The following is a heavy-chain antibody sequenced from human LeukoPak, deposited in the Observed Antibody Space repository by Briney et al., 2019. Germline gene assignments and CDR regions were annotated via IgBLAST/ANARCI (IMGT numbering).Heavy chain of an antibody. CDR2: MNPNSGNT. CDR3: ARGRDGYNSYWFDP. Sequence: GASVKVSCKASGYTFTSYDINWVRQAPGQGLEWMGWMNPNSGNTGYAQKFQGRVTMTRNTSISTAYMELSSLRSEDTAVYYCARGRDGYNSYWFDPWGQGTLVTVSS. D-gene: IGHD5-24*01. CDR1: GYTFTSYD. J-gene: IGHJ5*02. V-gene: IGHV1-8*01.